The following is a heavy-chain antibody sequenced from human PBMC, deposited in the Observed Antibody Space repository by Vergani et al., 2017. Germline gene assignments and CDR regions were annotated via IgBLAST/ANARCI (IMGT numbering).Heavy chain of an antibody. V-gene: IGHV3-21*01. CDR1: GFTFSSYS. Sequence: EVQLVESGGGLVQPGGSLRLSCAASGFTFSSYSMNWVRQAPGKGLEWVSSISSSSSYIYYADSVKGRFTISRDNAKNSLYLQMNSLRAEDTAVYYCARGSGLATYYYYGMDVWGQGTTVTVSS. CDR3: ARGSGLATYYYYGMDV. J-gene: IGHJ6*02. CDR2: ISSSSSYI. D-gene: IGHD3-10*01.